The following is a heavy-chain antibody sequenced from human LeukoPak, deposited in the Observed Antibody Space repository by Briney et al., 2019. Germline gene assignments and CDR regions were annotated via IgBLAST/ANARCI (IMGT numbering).Heavy chain of an antibody. Sequence: KPSETLSLTCTVSGGSISSSSYYWGWIRQPPGKGLEWIGNIYYSGATHYSPSLKSRVTMSVDTSKNHFSLNLGSVTAADTAVYYCARLYGSAYVDYWGQGTLVTVSS. J-gene: IGHJ4*02. CDR1: GGSISSSSYY. CDR2: IYYSGAT. CDR3: ARLYGSAYVDY. D-gene: IGHD3-10*01. V-gene: IGHV4-39*02.